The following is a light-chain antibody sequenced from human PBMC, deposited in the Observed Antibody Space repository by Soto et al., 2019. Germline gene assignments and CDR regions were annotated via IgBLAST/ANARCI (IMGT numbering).Light chain of an antibody. CDR3: SSYTRGSTLVL. Sequence: QSALAQPASVSGSPGQSITISCTGSISDVGAYNYVSWYQQHPGKAPKLLIYDVSDRTSGVSNRFSGSKSGNTASLTISGLRAEDEADYYCSSYTRGSTLVLFGGGTKLTVL. CDR2: DVS. J-gene: IGLJ2*01. CDR1: ISDVGAYNY. V-gene: IGLV2-14*03.